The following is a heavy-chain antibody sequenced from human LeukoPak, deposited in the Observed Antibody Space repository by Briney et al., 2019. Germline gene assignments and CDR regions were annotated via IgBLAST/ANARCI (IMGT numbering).Heavy chain of an antibody. CDR3: ARTTGTPPNFDY. V-gene: IGHV1-2*02. CDR1: GYTFTGYY. Sequence: ASVKVSCKASGYTFTGYYLHWVRQAPGQGLEWMGWINSNSGGTNYAQKFQGRVTITRDTSISSAYMELSSLRSDDTAVYYCARTTGTPPNFDYWGQGTLVTVSS. J-gene: IGHJ4*02. CDR2: INSNSGGT. D-gene: IGHD1-1*01.